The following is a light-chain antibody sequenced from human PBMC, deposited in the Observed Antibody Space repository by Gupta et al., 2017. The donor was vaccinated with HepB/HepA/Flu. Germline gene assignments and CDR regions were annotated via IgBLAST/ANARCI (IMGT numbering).Light chain of an antibody. CDR1: QSVSSN. CDR2: GAS. Sequence: IVMTQSPATLSVSPGERATLSCRASQSVSSNLAWYQQKPGQAPRLLIYGASTRATGNPARFSGSGSGTEFTLTISSLQSEDFAVYYCQQYNNWPSWTFGQGTKVEIK. V-gene: IGKV3-15*01. J-gene: IGKJ1*01. CDR3: QQYNNWPSWT.